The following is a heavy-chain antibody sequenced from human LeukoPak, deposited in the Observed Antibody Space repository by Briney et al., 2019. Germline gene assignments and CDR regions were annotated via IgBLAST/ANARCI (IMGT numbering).Heavy chain of an antibody. D-gene: IGHD3-22*01. J-gene: IGHJ4*02. Sequence: SETLSLTCTVSGYSINSGYYWVWIRQPPGKGLEWIGSIYRSGSTNYNPSLKSRVTISVDTSKNQFSLKVSSVTAADTAVYYCARAYYDSSGYYTPPAYYFDYWGQGTLVTVSS. CDR3: ARAYYDSSGYYTPPAYYFDY. CDR1: GYSINSGYY. CDR2: IYRSGST. V-gene: IGHV4-38-2*02.